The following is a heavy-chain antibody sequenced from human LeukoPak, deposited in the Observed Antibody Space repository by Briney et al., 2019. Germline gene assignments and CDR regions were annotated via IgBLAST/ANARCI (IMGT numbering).Heavy chain of an antibody. CDR1: GFTVSSNY. CDR2: IYSGGST. V-gene: IGHV3-66*02. Sequence: SGGSLRLSCAASGFTVSSNYMSWVRQAPGKGLEWVSVIYSGGSTNYADSVKGRFTISRDNSKNTLSLQMNSLRAEDTALYYCARACVLGAAKNYFDYWGQGALVTVSS. J-gene: IGHJ4*02. CDR3: ARACVLGAAKNYFDY. D-gene: IGHD2-21*02.